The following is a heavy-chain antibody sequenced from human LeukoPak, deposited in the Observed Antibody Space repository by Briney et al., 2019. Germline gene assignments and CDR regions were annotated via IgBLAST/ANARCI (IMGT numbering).Heavy chain of an antibody. D-gene: IGHD3-10*01. Sequence: GRSLRLSCAASGFTFSSYGMHWVRQAPGKGLEWVAVTSSDLNVKLYADSVKGRFTISRDNSRSTLCLQMNSLRPEDTAIYYCAREGYYGSGSPPSLYFDYWGQGTLVTVSS. CDR1: GFTFSSYG. V-gene: IGHV3-30*03. CDR2: TSSDLNVK. J-gene: IGHJ4*02. CDR3: AREGYYGSGSPPSLYFDY.